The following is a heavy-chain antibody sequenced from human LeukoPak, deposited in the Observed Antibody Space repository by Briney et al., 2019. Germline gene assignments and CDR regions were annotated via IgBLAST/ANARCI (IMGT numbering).Heavy chain of an antibody. Sequence: GGSLRLSCAASGFTFSSYGMHWVRQAPGKGLEWVAFIRYDGSNKYYADSVKGRFSISRDNSKNTLYLQMNSLRAEDTAVYYCAKDLRWLPNFDYWGQGTLVTVSS. V-gene: IGHV3-30*02. D-gene: IGHD5-24*01. CDR1: GFTFSSYG. J-gene: IGHJ4*02. CDR3: AKDLRWLPNFDY. CDR2: IRYDGSNK.